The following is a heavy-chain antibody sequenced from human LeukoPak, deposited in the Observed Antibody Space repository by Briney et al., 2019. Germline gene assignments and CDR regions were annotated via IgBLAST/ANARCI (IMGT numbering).Heavy chain of an antibody. D-gene: IGHD1-26*01. CDR1: GYTFTTYD. CDR2: ISAYNGYT. Sequence: ASVKVSCKASGYTFTTYDSSWVRQAPGQGLEWMGWISAYNGYTNYAQKFQDRVTMTTDTSTRTAYMEVRSLRSDDTAVYFCARDRYRGSTGNHFAYWGQGTLVTVSS. CDR3: ARDRYRGSTGNHFAY. V-gene: IGHV1-18*01. J-gene: IGHJ4*02.